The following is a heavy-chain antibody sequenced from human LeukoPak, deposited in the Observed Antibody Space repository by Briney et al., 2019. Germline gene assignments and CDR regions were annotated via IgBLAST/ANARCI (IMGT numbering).Heavy chain of an antibody. CDR3: ARGMYQLEK. Sequence: GGSLRLSCAASAFTFSSYGMSWVRQAPGKGLEWVSTITGSGGSTYYADSVKGRFTISRDNSKNTLYLQMNSLRAEDTAVYYCARGMYQLEKWGQGTLVTVSS. V-gene: IGHV3-23*01. CDR2: ITGSGGST. CDR1: AFTFSSYG. J-gene: IGHJ4*02. D-gene: IGHD1-1*01.